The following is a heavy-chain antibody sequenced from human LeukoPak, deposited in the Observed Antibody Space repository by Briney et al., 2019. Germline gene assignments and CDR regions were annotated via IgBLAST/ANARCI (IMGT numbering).Heavy chain of an antibody. CDR3: ARQIGSSGPDC. CDR2: IYYAGST. Sequence: SETLSLTCSVSGGSISNSSYFWGWVRQPPEKGLEWIGSIYYAGSTHYNPSPKSRVTISKDTSKNQFALRLSSVTAADTAVYYCARQIGSSGPDCWGQGTLVTVSS. J-gene: IGHJ4*02. D-gene: IGHD6-19*01. V-gene: IGHV4-39*01. CDR1: GGSISNSSYF.